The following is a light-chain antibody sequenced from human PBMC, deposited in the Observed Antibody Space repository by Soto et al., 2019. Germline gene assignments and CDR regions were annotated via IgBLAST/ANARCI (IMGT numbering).Light chain of an antibody. CDR3: QHLTAYPIT. V-gene: IGKV1-9*01. J-gene: IGKJ5*01. CDR2: FVS. Sequence: DIQLTQSPSFLSASAGDRVTITCRASQDINKYLAWYQQKPGEAPKLLIYFVSTLQSGVPSSFSGSGSGTEFTLTISDLQPEDFATYYCQHLTAYPITFGQGTRLEIK. CDR1: QDINKY.